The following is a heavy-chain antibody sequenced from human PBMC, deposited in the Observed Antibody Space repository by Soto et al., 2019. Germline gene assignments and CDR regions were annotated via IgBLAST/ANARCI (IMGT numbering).Heavy chain of an antibody. CDR1: GGTFSSYA. V-gene: IGHV1-69*13. J-gene: IGHJ4*01. CDR2: IIPIFGTA. Sequence: SVKVSCKTSGGTFSSYAISWVRQAPGQGLEWMGGIIPIFGTANYAQKFQGRVTITADESTSTAYMELSSLRSEDTAVYYCARGFKHYYYSSGIYWPADYWGQGTLVTVSS. D-gene: IGHD3-22*01. CDR3: ARGFKHYYYSSGIYWPADY.